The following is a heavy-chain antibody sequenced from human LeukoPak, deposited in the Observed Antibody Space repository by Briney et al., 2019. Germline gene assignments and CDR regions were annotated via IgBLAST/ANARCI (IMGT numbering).Heavy chain of an antibody. V-gene: IGHV3-11*04. CDR2: ISSSGSTI. CDR1: GFTFSDYY. J-gene: IGHJ3*02. D-gene: IGHD3-3*01. Sequence: GSLRLSCAASGFTFSDYYMSWIRQAPGKGLEWVSYISSSGSTIYYADSVKGRFTISRDNARNSLYLQMNSLRAEDTAVYYCARDDPYVFWSGALGEAFDIWGQGTMVTVSS. CDR3: ARDDPYVFWSGALGEAFDI.